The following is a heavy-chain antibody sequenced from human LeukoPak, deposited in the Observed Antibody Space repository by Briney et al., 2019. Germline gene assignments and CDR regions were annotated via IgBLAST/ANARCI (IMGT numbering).Heavy chain of an antibody. Sequence: GGSLRLSCAASGYTFSWHAVHWVRQAPGKGLEWVAVIASDGGVKHFADSVQGRFTLSRDNSKNTLYLQMNSLSVEDTAVYYCAREATWGQWYFDHWGQGTPVTVSS. CDR2: IASDGGVK. J-gene: IGHJ4*02. CDR3: AREATWGQWYFDH. D-gene: IGHD6-19*01. CDR1: GYTFSWHA. V-gene: IGHV3-30*03.